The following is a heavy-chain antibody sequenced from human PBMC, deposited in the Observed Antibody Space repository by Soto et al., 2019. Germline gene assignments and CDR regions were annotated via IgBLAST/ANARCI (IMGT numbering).Heavy chain of an antibody. CDR3: ARDIYSYGSVGTPDI. V-gene: IGHV3-30-3*01. CDR1: GFSFSSQA. Sequence: QEQLMESGGGVVQPGRSLRLSCVASGFSFSSQAMHWVRQAPGKGLEWVAAISNDGNRQLYADSVKDRFTISRDNSRNTLDLQMNYLRTEDTGVYFCARDIYSYGSVGTPDIWGQGTMVTVSS. J-gene: IGHJ3*02. D-gene: IGHD5-18*01. CDR2: ISNDGNRQ.